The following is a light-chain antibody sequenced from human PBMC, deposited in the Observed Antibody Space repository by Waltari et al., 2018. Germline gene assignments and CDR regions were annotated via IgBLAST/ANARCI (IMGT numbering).Light chain of an antibody. Sequence: DIQMTQSPSSLSASVGDRVTITCRASQGISRYLNWYQQKPGKAPNLLIYAASSLQSGVPSRFSGSGSGRDFTLIITSLQPEDFATYYCQESYSFTRTFGQGTKVEIK. CDR2: AAS. J-gene: IGKJ1*01. CDR1: QGISRY. V-gene: IGKV1-39*01. CDR3: QESYSFTRT.